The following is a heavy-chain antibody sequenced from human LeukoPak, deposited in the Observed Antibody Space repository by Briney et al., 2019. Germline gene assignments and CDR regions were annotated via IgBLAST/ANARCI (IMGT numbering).Heavy chain of an antibody. V-gene: IGHV4-39*07. CDR2: IYYSGST. Sequence: SETLSLTCTVSGGSISSSSYYWGWIRQPPGKGLEWIGSIYYSGSTYYNPSLKSRVTISVDKSKNQFSLKLSSVAAADTAVYYCAREVAAAGTGAFDPWGQGTLVTVSS. J-gene: IGHJ5*02. CDR1: GGSISSSSYY. D-gene: IGHD6-13*01. CDR3: AREVAAAGTGAFDP.